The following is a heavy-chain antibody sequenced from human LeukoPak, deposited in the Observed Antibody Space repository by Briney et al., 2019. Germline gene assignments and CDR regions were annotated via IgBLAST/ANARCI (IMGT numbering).Heavy chain of an antibody. Sequence: ASVKVSCKASGYTFTGYYIHWVRQAPGQGLEWMGWINPNSGGTNYAQKFQGRVTMTRDTSISTAYMELSRLTSDDTAVYYCARGVAGSYYYHYMDVWGKGTTVTISS. J-gene: IGHJ6*03. D-gene: IGHD6-19*01. CDR3: ARGVAGSYYYHYMDV. CDR2: INPNSGGT. V-gene: IGHV1-2*02. CDR1: GYTFTGYY.